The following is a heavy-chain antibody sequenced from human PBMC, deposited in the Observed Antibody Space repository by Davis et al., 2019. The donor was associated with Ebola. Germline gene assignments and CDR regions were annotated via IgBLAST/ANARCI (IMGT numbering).Heavy chain of an antibody. Sequence: PSETLSLTCTVSGGSISNNYWNWIRQPPGKGLEWVGYIYNSGTTNYNPSLKNRVTILVDTSKNQFSLRLRSVTAADTAVYYCARLSRVCSGDSCYRTLDSWGQGTLVTVSS. CDR1: GGSISNNY. D-gene: IGHD2-15*01. CDR2: IYNSGTT. CDR3: ARLSRVCSGDSCYRTLDS. J-gene: IGHJ4*02. V-gene: IGHV4-59*01.